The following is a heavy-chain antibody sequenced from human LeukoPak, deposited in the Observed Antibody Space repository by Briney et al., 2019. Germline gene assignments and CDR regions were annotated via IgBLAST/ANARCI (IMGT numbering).Heavy chain of an antibody. CDR2: ISSSGSTI. J-gene: IGHJ3*02. CDR1: GFTFSSYE. V-gene: IGHV3-48*03. CDR3: SGSGWTTDAFDI. Sequence: GGSLRLSCAASGFTFSSYEMNWVRQAPGKGLEWISYISSSGSTIYYAASLKGRFTISRDNAKNSLYLQMNSLRADDTAVYYCSGSGWTTDAFDIWGQGTMVTVSS. D-gene: IGHD6-19*01.